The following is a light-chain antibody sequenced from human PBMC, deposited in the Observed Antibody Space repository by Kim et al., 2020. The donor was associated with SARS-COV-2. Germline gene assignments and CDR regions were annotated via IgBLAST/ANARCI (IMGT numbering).Light chain of an antibody. CDR1: NSNIGVNS. CDR3: ATWDANVRGPV. CDR2: RNN. Sequence: QLVLTQPPSASGTPGQRVTISCSGSNSNIGVNSVFWYQQLPGTAPKLLILRNNQRPSDVPDRFSGSKSDTSASLAISGLRSEDEADYYCATWDANVRGPVFGGGTQLTVL. V-gene: IGLV1-47*01. J-gene: IGLJ3*02.